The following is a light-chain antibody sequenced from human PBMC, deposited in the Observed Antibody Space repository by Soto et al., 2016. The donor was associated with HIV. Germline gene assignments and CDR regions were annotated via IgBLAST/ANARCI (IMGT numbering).Light chain of an antibody. V-gene: IGLV3-25*03. J-gene: IGLJ2*01. Sequence: SYELTQPPSVSVSPGQTARITCSGDALPKQYAYWYQQKSGQAPILVIYKDSERPSGIPERFSGSSSGTRVTLTITGVQTEDEADYYCQSADSSGAYVVFGGGTKVDRP. CDR2: KDS. CDR1: ALPKQY. CDR3: QSADSSGAYVV.